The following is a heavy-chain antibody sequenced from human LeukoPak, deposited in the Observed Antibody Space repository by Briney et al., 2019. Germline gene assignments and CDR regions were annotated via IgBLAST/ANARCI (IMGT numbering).Heavy chain of an antibody. CDR3: AREPVYYYYYMDV. J-gene: IGHJ6*03. V-gene: IGHV3-48*01. Sequence: PGGSLRLSCAASGFTFSSYSMNWVRQAPGKGLEWVSYISSSSSTIYYADSVKGRFTISRDNAKNSLYLQMNSLRAEDTAVYYCAREPVYYYYYMDVWGKGTTVTVSS. CDR1: GFTFSSYS. CDR2: ISSSSSTI.